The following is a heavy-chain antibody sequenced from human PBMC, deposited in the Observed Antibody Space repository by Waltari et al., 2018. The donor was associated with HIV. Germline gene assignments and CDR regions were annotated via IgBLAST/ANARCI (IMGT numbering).Heavy chain of an antibody. J-gene: IGHJ4*02. V-gene: IGHV3-23*01. CDR2: ITVSGGST. CDR1: GFTFSGSA. D-gene: IGHD7-27*01. CDR3: ARQSLGSFDY. Sequence: EVQLLESGGGLVQPGGSLSFSCATSGFTFSGSALSWVRQAPRKGLEWVSAITVSGGSTYYADSVKGRFTISRDNSKNTLYLQMDSLRAEDTAVYYCARQSLGSFDYWGQGTLVTVSS.